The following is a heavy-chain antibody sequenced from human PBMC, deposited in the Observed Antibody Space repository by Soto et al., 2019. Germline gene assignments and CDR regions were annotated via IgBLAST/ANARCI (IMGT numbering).Heavy chain of an antibody. D-gene: IGHD5-12*01. CDR1: GFTFSGYG. V-gene: IGHV3-33*01. J-gene: IGHJ3*02. CDR3: ARHDGRGYTNWSGGGGALDI. Sequence: QVQLVESGGGVVQPGRSLRLSCAASGFTFSGYGMNWVRQAPGKGLEWVAIIWYDGSNEYYADSVKGRFAISRDNSKNALYLQMDRLRGEDTAVYYCARHDGRGYTNWSGGGGALDIWGQGTVVTVSS. CDR2: IWYDGSNE.